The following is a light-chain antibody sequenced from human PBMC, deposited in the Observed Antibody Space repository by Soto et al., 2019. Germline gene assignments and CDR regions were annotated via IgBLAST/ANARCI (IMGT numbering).Light chain of an antibody. Sequence: QSALIQPPSASGSPGQSVTISCTGTSSDVGGYNYVSWYQQHPGKAPKLIIYEVSKRPSGVPDRFSGSKSGNTASLTVSGLQSDDEADYYCSSYAGSNNFVICGGGTKVTVL. V-gene: IGLV2-8*01. J-gene: IGLJ2*01. CDR1: SSDVGGYNY. CDR3: SSYAGSNNFVI. CDR2: EVS.